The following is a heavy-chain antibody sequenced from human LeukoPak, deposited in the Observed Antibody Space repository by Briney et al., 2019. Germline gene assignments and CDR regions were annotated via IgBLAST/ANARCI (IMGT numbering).Heavy chain of an antibody. CDR3: ARLSGSYYVPEFDY. CDR2: ISAYNGNT. D-gene: IGHD1-26*01. CDR1: GYTFTSYD. V-gene: IGHV1-18*01. Sequence: ASVKVSCKASGYTFTSYDISWVRQAPGQGLEWMGWISAYNGNTNYAQKLQGRVTMTTDTSTSTAYMELRSLRSDDTAVYYCARLSGSYYVPEFDYWGQGTLVTVSS. J-gene: IGHJ4*02.